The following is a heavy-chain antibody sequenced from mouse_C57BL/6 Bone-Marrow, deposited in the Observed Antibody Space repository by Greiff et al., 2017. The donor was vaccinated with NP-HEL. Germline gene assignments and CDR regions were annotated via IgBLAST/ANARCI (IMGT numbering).Heavy chain of an antibody. CDR1: GYSITSGYY. D-gene: IGHD2-4*01. CDR2: ISYDGSN. J-gene: IGHJ2*01. CDR3: AREGGLRYFDY. Sequence: EVQRVESGPGLVKPSQSLSLTCSVTGYSITSGYYWNWIRQFPGNKLEWMGYISYDGSNNYNPSLKNRISITRDTSKNQFFLKLNSVTTEDTATYYCAREGGLRYFDYWGQGTTLTVSS. V-gene: IGHV3-6*01.